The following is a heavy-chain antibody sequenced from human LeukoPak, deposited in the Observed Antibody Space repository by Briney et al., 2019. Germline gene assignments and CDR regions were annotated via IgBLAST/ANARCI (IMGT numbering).Heavy chain of an antibody. Sequence: GGSLRLSCAASGFTFSTYGMNWVRQAPGKGLEWVSYISGSSSAINYADSVKGRFTISRDNAKNSLYLQMNSLRAGDTAVYYCATYSGYDRIFDYWGQGTLVTVSS. CDR2: ISGSSSAI. CDR1: GFTFSTYG. J-gene: IGHJ4*02. V-gene: IGHV3-48*01. D-gene: IGHD5-12*01. CDR3: ATYSGYDRIFDY.